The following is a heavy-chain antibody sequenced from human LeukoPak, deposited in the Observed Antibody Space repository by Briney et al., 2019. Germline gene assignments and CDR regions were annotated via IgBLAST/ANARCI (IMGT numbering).Heavy chain of an antibody. D-gene: IGHD3-22*01. J-gene: IGHJ6*03. CDR1: GYTFTSYG. V-gene: IGHV1-18*01. Sequence: GASVTVSCKASGYTFTSYGISWVRQAPGQGLEWMGWISAYNGNTNYAQKLQGRVTMTTDTSTSTAYMELRSLRSDDTAVYYCARAPSGYSYYYYYYMDVWGKGTTVTISS. CDR3: ARAPSGYSYYYYYYMDV. CDR2: ISAYNGNT.